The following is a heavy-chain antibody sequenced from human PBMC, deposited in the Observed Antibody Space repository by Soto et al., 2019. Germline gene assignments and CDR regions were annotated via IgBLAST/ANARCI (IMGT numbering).Heavy chain of an antibody. CDR2: IYYSGST. J-gene: IGHJ4*02. V-gene: IGHV4-39*01. Sequence: PSETLSLTCTVSGGSISSSSYYWGWIRQPPGKGLEWIGSIYYSGSTYYNPSLKSRVTISVDTSKNQFSLKLSSVTAADTAVYYCARSGSYYNAFDYWGQGTLVTVSS. D-gene: IGHD3-10*01. CDR3: ARSGSYYNAFDY. CDR1: GGSISSSSYY.